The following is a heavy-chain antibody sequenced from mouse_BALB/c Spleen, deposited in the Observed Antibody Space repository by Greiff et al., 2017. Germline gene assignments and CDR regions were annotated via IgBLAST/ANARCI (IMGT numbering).Heavy chain of an antibody. Sequence: DVKLQESGAELVRPGALVKLSCKASGFNIKDYYMHWVKQRPEQGLEWIGWIDPENGNTIYDPKFQGKASITADTSSNTAYLQLSSLTSEDTAVYYCARGGYYYGSRKGFAYWGQGTLVTVSA. J-gene: IGHJ3*01. CDR2: IDPENGNT. CDR3: ARGGYYYGSRKGFAY. CDR1: GFNIKDYY. D-gene: IGHD1-1*01. V-gene: IGHV14-1*02.